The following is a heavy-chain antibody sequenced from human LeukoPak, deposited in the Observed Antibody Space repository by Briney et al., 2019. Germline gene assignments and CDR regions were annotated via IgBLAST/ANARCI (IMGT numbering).Heavy chain of an antibody. D-gene: IGHD1-26*01. CDR3: ARGGSQQNYYYNHMDG. CDR1: GGSNY. Sequence: SETLSLTCTVSGGSNYWSWIRQPPGKGLEWIGYIYYSGSTNYTPSLKSRVTISIDRSKNQFSLKLTSVTAADTAVYYCARGGSQQNYYYNHMDGWGKGTTVTVSS. CDR2: IYYSGST. J-gene: IGHJ6*03. V-gene: IGHV4-59*12.